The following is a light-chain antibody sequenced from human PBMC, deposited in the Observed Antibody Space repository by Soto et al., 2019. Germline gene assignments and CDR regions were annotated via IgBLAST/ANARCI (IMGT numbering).Light chain of an antibody. J-gene: IGKJ2*01. Sequence: DVVMTQSPLSLPVTLGQPASISCRSSQSLAYSDGNTYLNWFQQRPGQSPQRLIYKVSNRGSGVADRFCGSGAGTDFTLKISRVEAEDVGVYYCMQGTHWPPYTFGQGTKLEIK. CDR3: MQGTHWPPYT. CDR1: QSLAYSDGNTY. V-gene: IGKV2-30*01. CDR2: KVS.